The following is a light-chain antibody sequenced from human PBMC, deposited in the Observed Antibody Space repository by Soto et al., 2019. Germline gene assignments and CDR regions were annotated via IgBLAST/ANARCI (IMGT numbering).Light chain of an antibody. V-gene: IGLV1-40*01. CDR2: GNS. Sequence: QLVLTQPPSVSGAPGQRVTISCTGSSSNIGAGYNVHWYQQLPGTAPKLLIYGNSNRPSGVPDRFSGSKSGTSASLAITGLQAEDEADYYCQSYDSSLSGWVFGGGTKVTGL. J-gene: IGLJ3*02. CDR1: SSNIGAGYN. CDR3: QSYDSSLSGWV.